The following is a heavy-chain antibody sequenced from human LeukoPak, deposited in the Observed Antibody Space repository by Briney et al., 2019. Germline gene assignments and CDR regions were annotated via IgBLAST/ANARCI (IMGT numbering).Heavy chain of an antibody. CDR1: GGSISSYY. CDR3: ARGGDYYDSGRYIYYFDY. J-gene: IGHJ4*02. V-gene: IGHV4-59*01. Sequence: PSETLSLTCTVSGGSISSYYWTWIRQPPGKGLEWIGYIYYSGSTNYNPSLKSRVTISIDTSKNQFSLKLSSATAADTAVYYCARGGDYYDSGRYIYYFDYWGQGTLVTVSS. CDR2: IYYSGST. D-gene: IGHD3-22*01.